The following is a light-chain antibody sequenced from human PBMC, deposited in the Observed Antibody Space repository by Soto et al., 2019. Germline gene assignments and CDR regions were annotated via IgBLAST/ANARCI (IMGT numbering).Light chain of an antibody. J-gene: IGKJ5*01. V-gene: IGKV3-11*01. CDR3: QQRSNWPPSIT. CDR1: QSVSSY. CDR2: DAS. Sequence: EIVLTQSPATLSLSPGERATLSCRASQSVSSYLAWYQQKPGQAPRLLIYDASNRATGIPARFSGSGSGTDFTLTIISLEPEDVAVDYCQQRSNWPPSITFGQGTRLEI.